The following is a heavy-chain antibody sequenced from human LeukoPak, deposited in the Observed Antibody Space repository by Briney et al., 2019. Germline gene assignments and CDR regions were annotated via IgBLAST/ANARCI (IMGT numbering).Heavy chain of an antibody. CDR2: FDPEDGET. Sequence: ASVKDSCKVSGYTLTELSMHWVRQAPGKGLEWMGGFDPEDGETIYAQKFQGRVTMTEDTSTDTAYMELSSLRSEDTAVYYCATAQWLVRGSFDYWGQGTLVTVSS. CDR3: ATAQWLVRGSFDY. CDR1: GYTLTELS. V-gene: IGHV1-24*01. J-gene: IGHJ4*02. D-gene: IGHD6-19*01.